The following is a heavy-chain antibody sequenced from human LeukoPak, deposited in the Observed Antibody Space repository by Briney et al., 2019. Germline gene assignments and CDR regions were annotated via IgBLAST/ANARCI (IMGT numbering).Heavy chain of an antibody. CDR3: ARLEGADFWSGYLTAGGPKNYYMDV. D-gene: IGHD3-3*01. CDR1: GGSISSSSYY. Sequence: SETLSLTCTVSGGSISSSSYYWGWIRQPPGKGLEWIGSIYYSGSTYYNPSLKSRVTISVDTSKNQFSLKLSSVTAADTAVYYCARLEGADFWSGYLTAGGPKNYYMDVWGKGTTVTVSS. V-gene: IGHV4-39*01. J-gene: IGHJ6*03. CDR2: IYYSGST.